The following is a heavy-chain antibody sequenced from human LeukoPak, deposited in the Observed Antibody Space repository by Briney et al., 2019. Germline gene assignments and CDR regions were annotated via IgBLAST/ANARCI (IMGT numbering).Heavy chain of an antibody. V-gene: IGHV3-23*01. Sequence: PGGSLRLSCAGSGFSFSSFALTWVRQAPGKGLEWVSSISGGGGSTYYADSVKGRCTISKDNSKNTLYVQMSNVTAEDTAVYYCAKVGLPRADFWGQGTLVTVSS. CDR2: ISGGGGST. CDR3: AKVGLPRADF. J-gene: IGHJ4*02. CDR1: GFSFSSFA.